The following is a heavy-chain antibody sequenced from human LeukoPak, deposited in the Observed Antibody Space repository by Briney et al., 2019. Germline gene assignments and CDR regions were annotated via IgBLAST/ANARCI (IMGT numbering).Heavy chain of an antibody. CDR1: GFTFSSYD. CDR2: ISSGGRTI. D-gene: IGHD1/OR15-1a*01. Sequence: AGSLRLSCAASGFTFSSYDINWVSQVQGKGLEWVASISSGGRTIHYEDSVEGRFTISRDNSRNSLYLQMNSLRAEDTAVYYCERDRTFDNWGQGTLVTVSS. V-gene: IGHV3-48*03. J-gene: IGHJ4*02. CDR3: ERDRTFDN.